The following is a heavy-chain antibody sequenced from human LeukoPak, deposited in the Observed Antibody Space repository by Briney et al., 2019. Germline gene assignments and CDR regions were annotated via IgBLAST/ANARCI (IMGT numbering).Heavy chain of an antibody. CDR1: GFTFSSYG. V-gene: IGHV3-30*03. CDR2: ISYDGSNK. Sequence: TGRSLRLSCAASGFTFSSYGMHWVRQAPGKGLEWVAVISYDGSNKYYADSVKGRFTISRDNSKNTLYLQMNSLRAEDTAVYYCARSNIAAAGTCNYWGQGTLVTVSS. CDR3: ARSNIAAAGTCNY. J-gene: IGHJ4*02. D-gene: IGHD6-13*01.